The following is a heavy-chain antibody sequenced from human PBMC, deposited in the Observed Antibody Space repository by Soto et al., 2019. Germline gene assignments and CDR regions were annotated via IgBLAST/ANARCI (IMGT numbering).Heavy chain of an antibody. J-gene: IGHJ3*02. CDR2: ISAYNGNT. CDR3: ERAQGNDAFDI. CDR1: GYTFTSYG. Sequence: QVQLVQSGAEVKKPGASVKVSCKASGYTFTSYGISWVRQAPGQGLEWMGWISAYNGNTNYAQKLQGRVTMTTDTARSTAYIELRSLRSDDTAVYDCERAQGNDAFDIWGQGTMVTVSS. D-gene: IGHD6-13*01. V-gene: IGHV1-18*04.